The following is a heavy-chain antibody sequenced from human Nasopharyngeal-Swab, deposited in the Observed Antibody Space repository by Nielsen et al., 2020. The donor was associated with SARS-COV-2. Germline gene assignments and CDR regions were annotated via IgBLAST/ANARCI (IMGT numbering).Heavy chain of an antibody. Sequence: GGSLRLSCAATGLSFSGYWMTWVRQAPGKGLEWVANIKNDGSEKYYGDSVKGRFTISRDNAKNSLFPQMSTLRAEDTAVYYCAKITADYDFWSHQYYYYMDVWGKGTTVTVSS. D-gene: IGHD3-3*01. CDR1: GLSFSGYW. CDR2: IKNDGSEK. CDR3: AKITADYDFWSHQYYYYMDV. V-gene: IGHV3-7*03. J-gene: IGHJ6*03.